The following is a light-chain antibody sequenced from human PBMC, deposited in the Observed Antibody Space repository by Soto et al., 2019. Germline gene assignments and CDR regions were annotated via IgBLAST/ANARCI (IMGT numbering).Light chain of an antibody. CDR2: KTS. CDR1: QSLNSW. J-gene: IGKJ2*01. Sequence: DIQMTQSPSTMSASVGDRVSITCRASQSLNSWLAWYQQKPGKAPKLLIYKTSTLESGVPSRFSGSGSGTEVTLTISNLQPDDVATYYCQQYNTYSFGEGTKLEIK. CDR3: QQYNTYS. V-gene: IGKV1-5*03.